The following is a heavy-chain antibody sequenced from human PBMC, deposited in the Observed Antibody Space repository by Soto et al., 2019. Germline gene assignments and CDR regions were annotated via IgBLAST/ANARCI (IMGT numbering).Heavy chain of an antibody. Sequence: EVQLVESGGGLVQPGGSLKLSCAASGFTFSGSAMHWVRQAPGKGLEWVSSISSSSSYIYYADSVKGRFTISRDNAKNSLYLQMNSLRAEDTAVYYCARSDKHAADYWGQGTLVTVSS. CDR1: GFTFSGSA. CDR3: ARSDKHAADY. J-gene: IGHJ4*02. V-gene: IGHV3-21*01. D-gene: IGHD6-25*01. CDR2: ISSSSSYI.